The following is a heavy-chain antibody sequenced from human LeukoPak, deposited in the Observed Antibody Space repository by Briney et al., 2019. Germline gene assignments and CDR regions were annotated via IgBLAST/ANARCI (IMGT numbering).Heavy chain of an antibody. J-gene: IGHJ4*02. D-gene: IGHD3-9*01. CDR3: ARDRHYYDILTGYRTFDY. CDR1: GGSISSYY. V-gene: IGHV4-59*12. Sequence: SETLSLTCTVSGGSISSYYWSWIRQPPGKGLEWIGYIYYSGSTNYNPSLKSRVTISVDTSKNQFSLKLSSVTAADTAVYYCARDRHYYDILTGYRTFDYWGQGTLVTVSS. CDR2: IYYSGST.